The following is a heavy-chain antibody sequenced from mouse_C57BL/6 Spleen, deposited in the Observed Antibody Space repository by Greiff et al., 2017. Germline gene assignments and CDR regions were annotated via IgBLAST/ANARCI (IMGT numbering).Heavy chain of an antibody. Sequence: QVQLQQPGAELVMPGASVKLSCKASGYTFTSYWMHWVKQRPGQGLEWIGEIDPSDSYTNYNQKFKGKSTLTVDKSSSTAYMQLSSLTSEESAVYYCARGGRGEWGQGTLVTVSA. CDR2: IDPSDSYT. D-gene: IGHD1-1*01. J-gene: IGHJ3*01. V-gene: IGHV1-69*01. CDR3: ARGGRGE. CDR1: GYTFTSYW.